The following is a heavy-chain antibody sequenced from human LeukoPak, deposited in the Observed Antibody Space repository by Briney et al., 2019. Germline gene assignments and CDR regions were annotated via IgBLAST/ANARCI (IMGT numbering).Heavy chain of an antibody. CDR3: ARVGDSSGYYPFDY. Sequence: PSETLSLTCTVSGDSFSYFYWSWIRQPPEKGLEWIGSIYYSGSTYYNPSLKSRVTISVDTSKNQFSLKLSSVTAADTAVYYCARVGDSSGYYPFDYWGQGTLVTVSS. CDR2: IYYSGST. J-gene: IGHJ4*02. V-gene: IGHV4-59*12. D-gene: IGHD3-22*01. CDR1: GDSFSYFY.